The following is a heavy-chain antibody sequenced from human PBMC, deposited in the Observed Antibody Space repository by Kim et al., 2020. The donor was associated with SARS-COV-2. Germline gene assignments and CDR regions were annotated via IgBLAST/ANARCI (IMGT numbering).Heavy chain of an antibody. V-gene: IGHV4-59*09. CDR3: ARGFLASYYYYGMDV. J-gene: IGHJ6*02. D-gene: IGHD2-21*01. Sequence: PSLTRRVTTSVDTSKNQFSLKLSSVTAADTAVYYCARGFLASYYYYGMDVWGQGTTVTVSS.